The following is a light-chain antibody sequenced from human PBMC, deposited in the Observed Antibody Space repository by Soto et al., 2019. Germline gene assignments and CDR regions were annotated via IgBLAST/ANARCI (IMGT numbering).Light chain of an antibody. CDR3: QQYASSPRT. V-gene: IGKV3-20*01. J-gene: IGKJ1*01. CDR2: GAS. CDR1: QSITTSQ. Sequence: IVLTQSPGTLSLSPGERATLFCRASQSITTSQLAWYQQKPGQAPRVLIFGASNRATGIPDRFSGSGSGTDFTRTISRLEPEDFAIYYCQQYASSPRTFGRGTTVEIK.